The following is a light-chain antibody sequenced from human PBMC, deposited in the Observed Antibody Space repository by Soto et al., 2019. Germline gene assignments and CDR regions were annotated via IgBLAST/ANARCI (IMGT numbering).Light chain of an antibody. CDR3: QQYADSPTWT. CDR2: GAS. CDR1: QIVSNSH. V-gene: IGKV3-20*01. Sequence: EIVLTQSPGTLSLSPGERATLSCRTSQIVSNSHLAWYQQKPGQAPRLLIYGASSRATGIPDRFRGSGSGADFTLTITRLEPEDFAVYYCQQYADSPTWTFGPGNKVDMK. J-gene: IGKJ1*01.